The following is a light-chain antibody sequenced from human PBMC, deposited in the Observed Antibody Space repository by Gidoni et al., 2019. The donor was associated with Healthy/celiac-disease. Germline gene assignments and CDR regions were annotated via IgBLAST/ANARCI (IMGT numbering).Light chain of an antibody. CDR3: QPSYSTPYT. CDR2: AAS. CDR1: QSISSY. V-gene: IGKV1-39*01. Sequence: DIQMTQSPSSLSASVGDRVTITCRASQSISSYLNWSQQKPGKAPKLLIYAASSLQSGVPSRFSGSGSGTDFTLTISSLQPEDFATYYCQPSYSTPYTFGQGTKLEIK. J-gene: IGKJ2*01.